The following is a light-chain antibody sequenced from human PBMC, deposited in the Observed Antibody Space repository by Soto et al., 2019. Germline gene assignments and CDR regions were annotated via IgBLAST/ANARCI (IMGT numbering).Light chain of an antibody. CDR1: QSVTSSY. CDR3: LQYDDWHRT. J-gene: IGKJ1*01. CDR2: DAS. V-gene: IGKV3-11*01. Sequence: EIVLTQSPGTLSLSPGERATLSCRASQSVTSSYLAWYQQKPGQAPRLLIYDASNRATGIPARFSGSGSGTDFTLTISSLEPEDFAVYYCLQYDDWHRTFGQGTKVDIK.